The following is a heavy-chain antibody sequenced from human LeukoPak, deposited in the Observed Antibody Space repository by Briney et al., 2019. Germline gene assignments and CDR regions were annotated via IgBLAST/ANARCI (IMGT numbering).Heavy chain of an antibody. CDR3: ARSSAYYDYVWGSYRPRYYFDY. D-gene: IGHD3-16*01. CDR1: GGSISSYY. J-gene: IGHJ4*02. CDR2: IYYSGST. Sequence: SETLSLTCTVSGGSISSYYWSWIRQPPGKGLEWIGYIYYSGSTNYNPSLKSRVTISVDTSKNQFSLKLSSVAAADTAVYYCARSSAYYDYVWGSYRPRYYFDYWGQGTLVTVSS. V-gene: IGHV4-59*01.